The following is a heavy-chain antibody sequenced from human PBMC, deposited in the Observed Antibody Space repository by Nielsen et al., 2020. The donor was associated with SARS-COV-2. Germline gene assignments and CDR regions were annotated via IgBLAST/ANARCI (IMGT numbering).Heavy chain of an antibody. Sequence: GGSLRLSCAASGFTFSSYWMSWVRQAPGKGLEWVANIKQDGSEKYYVDSVKGRFTISRDNAKNSLYLQMNSLRAEDTAVYYCAILLGGYCLGYWGQGTLVTVSS. J-gene: IGHJ4*02. CDR2: IKQDGSEK. D-gene: IGHD5-12*01. CDR3: AILLGGYCLGY. CDR1: GFTFSSYW. V-gene: IGHV3-7*03.